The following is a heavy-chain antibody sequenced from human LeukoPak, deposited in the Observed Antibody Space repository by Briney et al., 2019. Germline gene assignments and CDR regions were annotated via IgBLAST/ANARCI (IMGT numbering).Heavy chain of an antibody. CDR1: GFDFDDYM. CDR3: ARGGYGGVFDY. Sequence: PGGSLRLSCAASGFDFDDYMMHWVRQVPGKGLEWVSLISWDGGTTNYADSVKGRFTISRDNSKNSLYFLMNDLTAEDTAFYHCARGGYGGVFDYWGQGTLVTVSS. CDR2: ISWDGGTT. V-gene: IGHV3-43D*04. J-gene: IGHJ4*02. D-gene: IGHD4-23*01.